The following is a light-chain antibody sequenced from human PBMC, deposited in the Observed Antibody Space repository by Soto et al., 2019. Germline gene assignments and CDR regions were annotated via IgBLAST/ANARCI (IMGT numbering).Light chain of an antibody. V-gene: IGLV2-23*01. CDR2: EGS. Sequence: QSALTQPASVSGSPGQSITISCTGTSSDVGSYNLVSWYQQHPGKAPKLMIYEGSKRPSGVSNRFSGSKSGNTASLTIFGLQAEDEADYYCCSYAGSSTSPYVFGTGTKVTV. CDR1: SSDVGSYNL. CDR3: CSYAGSSTSPYV. J-gene: IGLJ1*01.